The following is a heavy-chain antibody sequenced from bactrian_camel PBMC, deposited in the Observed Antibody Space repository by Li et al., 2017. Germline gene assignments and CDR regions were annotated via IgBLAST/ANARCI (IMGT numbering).Heavy chain of an antibody. CDR3: ASSSQDDAWTALALGIF. CDR1: GSGFTYRGNC. V-gene: IGHV3S26*01. D-gene: IGHD1*01. Sequence: QLVESGGGSVQAGGSLRLSCQASGSGFTYRGNCMAWFRQAPGKEREGVASVVNSGATSYLDFVKGRFTISRDGVKHTLYLQMNSLKPDDTAMYYCASSSQDDAWTALALGIFWGQGTQVT. CDR2: VVNSGAT. J-gene: IGHJ4*01.